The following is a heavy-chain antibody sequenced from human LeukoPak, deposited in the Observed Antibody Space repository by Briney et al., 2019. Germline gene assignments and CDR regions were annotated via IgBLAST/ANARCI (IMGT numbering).Heavy chain of an antibody. CDR3: ARGAVVVPAAEFDP. Sequence: GGSLRLSCAASGFTFSDYYTSWIRQAPGKGLEWVSYISSSGSTIYYADSVKGRFTISRDNAKNSLYLQMNSLRAEDTAVYYCARGAVVVPAAEFDPWGQGTLVTVSS. V-gene: IGHV3-11*04. CDR1: GFTFSDYY. J-gene: IGHJ5*02. CDR2: ISSSGSTI. D-gene: IGHD2-2*01.